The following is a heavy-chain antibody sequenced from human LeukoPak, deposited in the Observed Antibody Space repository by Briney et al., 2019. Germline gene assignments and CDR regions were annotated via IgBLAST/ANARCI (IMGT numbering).Heavy chain of an antibody. D-gene: IGHD2-8*01. J-gene: IGHJ4*02. Sequence: PSETLSLTCTVSGGSISSYYWSWIRQPPGKGLEWIGYIYYSGSTNYNPSLKSRVTISVDTSKKQFSLELSSVTAADTAVYYCARHSEVYAPLDYWGQGTLVTVSS. CDR2: IYYSGST. CDR3: ARHSEVYAPLDY. CDR1: GGSISSYY. V-gene: IGHV4-59*08.